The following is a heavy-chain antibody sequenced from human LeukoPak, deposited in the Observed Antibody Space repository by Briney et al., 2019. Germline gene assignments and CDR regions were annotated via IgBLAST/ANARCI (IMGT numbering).Heavy chain of an antibody. V-gene: IGHV1-69*13. CDR3: ARLAVSGQRDY. D-gene: IGHD6-19*01. J-gene: IGHJ4*02. CDR1: GGTFSIQA. Sequence: ASVTVSFKPSGGTFSIQAISWVRQAPGQGLEWMGEIIPTSGAANFAQKFQGRLSITVDESSTTAYMEVASLTSDDTAVYYCARLAVSGQRDYWGQGTLVTVSS. CDR2: IIPTSGAA.